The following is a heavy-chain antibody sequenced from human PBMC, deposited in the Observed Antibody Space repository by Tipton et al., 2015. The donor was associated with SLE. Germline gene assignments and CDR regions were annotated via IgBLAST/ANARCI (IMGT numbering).Heavy chain of an antibody. V-gene: IGHV4-59*08. CDR3: ARSSSGYYVDY. J-gene: IGHJ4*02. CDR1: GGSVSFYY. Sequence: TLSLTCTVSGGSVSFYYWSWIRQPPGKGLEWIGYIYNIGVTNYNPSLKSRFTISVDTSKNQFSLRLSSVPAADTAVYYCARSSSGYYVDYWGQGTLVTVSS. CDR2: IYNIGVT. D-gene: IGHD3-22*01.